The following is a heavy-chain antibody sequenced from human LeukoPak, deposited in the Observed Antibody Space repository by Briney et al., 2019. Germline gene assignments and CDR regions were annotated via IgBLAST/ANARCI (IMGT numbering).Heavy chain of an antibody. CDR3: AKDSSTRSIYYGMDV. CDR1: GFTFDDYA. V-gene: IGHV3-9*01. D-gene: IGHD2-2*01. Sequence: GGSLRLSCAASGFTFDDYAMHWVRQAPGKGLEWVSGISWNSDSIGYADSVKGRFTISRDNAKNSLYLQMNSLRAEDTALYYCAKDSSTRSIYYGMDVWGQGTTVTVSS. CDR2: ISWNSDSI. J-gene: IGHJ6*02.